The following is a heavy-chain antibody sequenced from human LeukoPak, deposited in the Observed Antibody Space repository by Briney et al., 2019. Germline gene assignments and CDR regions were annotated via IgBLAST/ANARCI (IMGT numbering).Heavy chain of an antibody. CDR3: ARHRSSSRGGSGFSQGQFDY. Sequence: SETLSLTCTVSGGSISSSSYYWGWIRQPPGKGLEWIGSIYYSGSTYYNPSLKSRVTISVDTSKNQFSLKLSSVTAADTAVYYCARHRSSSRGGSGFSQGQFDYWGQGTLVTVSS. D-gene: IGHD3-22*01. J-gene: IGHJ4*02. CDR1: GGSISSSSYY. V-gene: IGHV4-39*01. CDR2: IYYSGST.